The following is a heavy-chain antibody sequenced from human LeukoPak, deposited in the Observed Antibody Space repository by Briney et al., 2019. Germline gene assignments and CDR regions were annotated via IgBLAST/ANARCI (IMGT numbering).Heavy chain of an antibody. Sequence: SETLSLTCTVSGGSISSYYWSWIRQPPGKGLEWIGYIYYSGNTNYNPSLKSRVTISLDTSKNQFSPKLTSVTAADTAVYYCARAIRDYSSGWYWGPRFDFWGQGTLVTVSS. CDR2: IYYSGNT. D-gene: IGHD6-19*01. CDR3: ARAIRDYSSGWYWGPRFDF. CDR1: GGSISSYY. V-gene: IGHV4-59*01. J-gene: IGHJ4*02.